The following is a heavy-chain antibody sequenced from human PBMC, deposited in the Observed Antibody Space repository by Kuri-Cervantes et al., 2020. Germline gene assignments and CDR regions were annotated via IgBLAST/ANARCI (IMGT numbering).Heavy chain of an antibody. D-gene: IGHD3-10*01. CDR1: GFTFSSYT. CDR2: ISYSSSYI. CDR3: TPSPGPLWS. J-gene: IGHJ4*02. Sequence: GESLKISCAASGFTFSSYTMNWVRQAPGKGLEWVSSISYSSSYIYYADSVKGRFTISRDNAKNSLFLQMNSLRAEDTAVYYCTPSPGPLWSWGQGTLVTVSS. V-gene: IGHV3-21*03.